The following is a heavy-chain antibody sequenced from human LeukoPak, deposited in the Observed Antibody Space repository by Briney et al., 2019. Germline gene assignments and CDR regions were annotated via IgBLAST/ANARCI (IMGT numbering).Heavy chain of an antibody. J-gene: IGHJ4*02. CDR1: GGSISSYY. V-gene: IGHV4-59*01. Sequence: SETLSLTCTVSGGSISSYYWNWLRQPPGKGLEWIGYIYYSGSTNYNPSLKSRVTISVDTSKNQFSLKLSSVTAADTAVYYCARGRDGYNPFDHWGQGTLVTVSS. D-gene: IGHD5-24*01. CDR2: IYYSGST. CDR3: ARGRDGYNPFDH.